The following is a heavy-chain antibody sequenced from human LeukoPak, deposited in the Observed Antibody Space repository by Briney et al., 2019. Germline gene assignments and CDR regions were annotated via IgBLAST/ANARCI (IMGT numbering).Heavy chain of an antibody. Sequence: ASVKVSCKASGYTFTGYYMHWVRQAPGQGLAWMGWINPNSGGTNYAQKFRGRVTMTRDTSISTAYMELSRLRSDDTAVYYCARGGYSYGSPEIYWGQGTLVTVSS. D-gene: IGHD5-18*01. CDR2: INPNSGGT. V-gene: IGHV1-2*02. CDR1: GYTFTGYY. J-gene: IGHJ4*02. CDR3: ARGGYSYGSPEIY.